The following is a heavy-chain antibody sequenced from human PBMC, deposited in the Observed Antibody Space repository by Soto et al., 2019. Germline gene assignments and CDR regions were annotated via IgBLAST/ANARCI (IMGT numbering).Heavy chain of an antibody. CDR1: GFTFSSYA. V-gene: IGHV3-23*01. Sequence: VQLLESGGGLVQPGGSLRLSCAASGFTFSSYAMSWVRQAPGKGLEWVSAISGSGGSTYYADSVKGRFTISRDNSKNTLYLQMNSLRAEDTAVYYRAKVLYGDYRFDYWGQGTLVTVSS. J-gene: IGHJ4*02. CDR2: ISGSGGST. CDR3: AKVLYGDYRFDY. D-gene: IGHD4-17*01.